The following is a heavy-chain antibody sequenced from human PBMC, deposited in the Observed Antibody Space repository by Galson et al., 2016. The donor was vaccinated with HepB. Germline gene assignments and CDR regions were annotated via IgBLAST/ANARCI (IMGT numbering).Heavy chain of an antibody. Sequence: SETLSLTCAFKGRSFSAYYWIWIRQSPERGLEWIGEINHKGNINYNPSFKSRFTLSVDTPKQQFSLRLASVTAADAAVYYCARGRNWSFDIWGQGTTVAVSS. CDR1: GRSFSAYY. V-gene: IGHV4-34*01. J-gene: IGHJ3*02. CDR3: ARGRNWSFDI. D-gene: IGHD1-1*01. CDR2: INHKGNI.